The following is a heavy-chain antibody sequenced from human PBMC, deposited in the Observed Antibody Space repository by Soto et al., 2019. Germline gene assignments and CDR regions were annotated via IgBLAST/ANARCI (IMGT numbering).Heavy chain of an antibody. D-gene: IGHD4-17*01. CDR2: IYDSGST. CDR3: AREIIPLTTGWSFDL. Sequence: PSETLSLTCTVSGGSISGGVYYWSWIRQPPGKGLEWIGYIYDSGSTYYNPSLKSRVTISVDTSKNQFSLRLSSVTAADTAVYYCAREIIPLTTGWSFDLWGPGTLVTLAS. CDR1: GGSISGGVYY. V-gene: IGHV4-30-4*01. J-gene: IGHJ2*01.